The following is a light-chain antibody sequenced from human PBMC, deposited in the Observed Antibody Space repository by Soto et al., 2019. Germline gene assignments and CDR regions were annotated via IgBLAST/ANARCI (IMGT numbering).Light chain of an antibody. V-gene: IGKV3-15*01. CDR2: GAS. Sequence: EIVMTQSPATLSVSPGERATLSCRASQSVDINLAWYQQKPCQTPRLLISGASTRATGIPARFSGSGSGTDFTLTISSLQSEDFAVYFCQQYNNRPPWTFGQGTKVEIK. CDR3: QQYNNRPPWT. J-gene: IGKJ1*01. CDR1: QSVDIN.